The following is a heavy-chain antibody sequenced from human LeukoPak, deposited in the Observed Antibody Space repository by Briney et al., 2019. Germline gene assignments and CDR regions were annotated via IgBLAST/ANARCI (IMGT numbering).Heavy chain of an antibody. CDR3: ASTLTSAYYYYFHS. CDR2: ISAYNGNT. Sequence: ASMKVSCKASGYSFSSYAINWVRQAPGQGLEWMGWISAYNGNTNYAQKLQGRVTMTTDTSTSTAYMELRSLRSDDTAVYYCASTLTSAYYYYFHSWGQGTLVTVSS. J-gene: IGHJ4*02. V-gene: IGHV1-18*01. D-gene: IGHD3-22*01. CDR1: GYSFSSYA.